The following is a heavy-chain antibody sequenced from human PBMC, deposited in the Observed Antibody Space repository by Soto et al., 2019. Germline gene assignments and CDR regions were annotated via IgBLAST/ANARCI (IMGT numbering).Heavy chain of an antibody. CDR3: AKGTYDSSGYYHFGYYYGMDV. J-gene: IGHJ6*02. Sequence: GGSLRLSCAASGFTFSSYAMSWVRQAPGKGLEWVSAISGSGGSTYYADSVKGRFTISRDNSKNTLYLQMNSLRAEDTAVYYCAKGTYDSSGYYHFGYYYGMDVWGQGTTVTVSS. V-gene: IGHV3-23*01. CDR1: GFTFSSYA. D-gene: IGHD3-22*01. CDR2: ISGSGGST.